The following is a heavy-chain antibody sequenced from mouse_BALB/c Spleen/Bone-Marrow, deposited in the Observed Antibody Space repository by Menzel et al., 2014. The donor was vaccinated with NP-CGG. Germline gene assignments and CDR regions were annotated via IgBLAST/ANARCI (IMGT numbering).Heavy chain of an antibody. CDR1: GYTFTSYW. D-gene: IGHD2-1*01. CDR2: INPSTGYT. V-gene: IGHV1-7*01. J-gene: IGHJ4*01. CDR3: ARKGYGNYHYYAMDY. Sequence: QVQLQQSGAELAKPGASVKMSCKASGYTFTSYWMYWIKQRPGQGQEWIGYINPSTGYTEYNQKFKDKATLTADKSSNTAYMQLSSLTSEDSAVYYCARKGYGNYHYYAMDYWGQGTSVTVSS.